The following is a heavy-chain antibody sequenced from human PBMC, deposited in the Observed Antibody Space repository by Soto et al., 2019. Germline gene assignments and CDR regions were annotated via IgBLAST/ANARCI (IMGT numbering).Heavy chain of an antibody. CDR2: IYYSGST. Sequence: PSETLSLTCTVSGGSISSSSYYWGWIRQPPGKGLEWIGSIYYSGSTYYNPSLKSRVTISVDTSKNQFSLKLSSVTAADTAVYYCARSWGHYDSSGYPIDYWGQGTRVTVSS. CDR1: GGSISSSSYY. J-gene: IGHJ4*02. CDR3: ARSWGHYDSSGYPIDY. V-gene: IGHV4-39*01. D-gene: IGHD3-22*01.